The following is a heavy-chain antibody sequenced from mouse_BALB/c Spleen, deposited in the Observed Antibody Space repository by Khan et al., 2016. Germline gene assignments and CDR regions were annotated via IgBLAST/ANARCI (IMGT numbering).Heavy chain of an antibody. Sequence: VQLQQSGPELVKPGASVKISCKASGYTFTDYNMHWVKQSHGKSLEWIGFFYPYNGDTGYKQNFKTKATLTVDISSSTAYMELRSLTSEDSAVYYCARSLGRHYFFDVWGAGTTVTFSS. CDR2: FYPYNGDT. J-gene: IGHJ1*01. D-gene: IGHD4-1*01. V-gene: IGHV1S29*02. CDR1: GYTFTDYN. CDR3: ARSLGRHYFFDV.